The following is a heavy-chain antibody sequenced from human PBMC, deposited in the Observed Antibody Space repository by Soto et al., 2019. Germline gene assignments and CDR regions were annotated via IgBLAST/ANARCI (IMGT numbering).Heavy chain of an antibody. J-gene: IGHJ6*02. D-gene: IGHD3-10*01. CDR2: IRGFSPYT. Sequence: GGALRVSCISSGFTFRTYTMNWVRQAPGKGLEWVSGIRGFSPYTFYAESVRGRFTISRDNAKNSLYLQMNSLRAEDTAVYYCARDRGYDAHDYYYNAMDVWGQGSTVTVYS. CDR3: ARDRGYDAHDYYYNAMDV. V-gene: IGHV3-21*01. CDR1: GFTFRTYT.